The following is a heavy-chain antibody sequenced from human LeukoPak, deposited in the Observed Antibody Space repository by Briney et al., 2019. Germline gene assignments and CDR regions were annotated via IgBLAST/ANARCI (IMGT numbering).Heavy chain of an antibody. J-gene: IGHJ4*02. CDR3: AKGNYQLPIDY. CDR1: GFTFSSYG. D-gene: IGHD2-2*01. Sequence: GGSLRLSCAASGFTFSSYGMHWVRQAPGKGLEWVAVISYDGSNKYYADSVKGRFTISRDNSKNTLYLQMNSLRAEDTAVYYCAKGNYQLPIDYWGQGTLVTVSS. V-gene: IGHV3-30*18. CDR2: ISYDGSNK.